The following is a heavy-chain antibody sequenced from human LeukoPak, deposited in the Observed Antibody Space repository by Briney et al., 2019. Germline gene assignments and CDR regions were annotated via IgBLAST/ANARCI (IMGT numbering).Heavy chain of an antibody. J-gene: IGHJ5*02. Sequence: GGSLRLSCAASGFTFSSYNMNWVRQAPGKGLEYVSAISSNGGNTYYANSVKGRFTISRDNSKNTLYLQMGSVRAEDMAVYYCARDQVYYYGSGSYMHWFDPWGQGTLVTVSS. D-gene: IGHD3-10*01. V-gene: IGHV3-64*01. CDR3: ARDQVYYYGSGSYMHWFDP. CDR1: GFTFSSYN. CDR2: ISSNGGNT.